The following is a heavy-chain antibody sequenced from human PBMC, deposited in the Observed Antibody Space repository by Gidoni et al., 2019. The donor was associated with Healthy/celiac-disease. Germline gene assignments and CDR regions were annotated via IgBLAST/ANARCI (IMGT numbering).Heavy chain of an antibody. CDR3: ARDTTYYYGSGSLN. V-gene: IGHV3-11*01. J-gene: IGHJ4*02. D-gene: IGHD3-10*01. Sequence: QVQLVESGGGLVKPGGSLRLSCPASGFTFSDYYIRWIRQAPGKGLEWVSYISSSGSTIYYADSVKGRFTISRDNAKNCLYLQMNSLRAEDTAVYYCARDTTYYYGSGSLNWGQGTLVTVSS. CDR2: ISSSGSTI. CDR1: GFTFSDYY.